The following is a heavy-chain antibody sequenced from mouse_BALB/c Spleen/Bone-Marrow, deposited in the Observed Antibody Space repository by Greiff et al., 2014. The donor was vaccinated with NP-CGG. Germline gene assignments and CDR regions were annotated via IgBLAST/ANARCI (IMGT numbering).Heavy chain of an antibody. V-gene: IGHV2-6-5*01. D-gene: IGHD1-1*01. Sequence: VHLVESGPGLVAPSQSLSITCTVPGFSLTDYGVSWIRQPPGKGLEWLGVVWGGGITYYNSTLKSRLSITKDNSKSQVFLKMNSLQTDGTAMYYCAKHDTTVVVDYWGQGTTLTASS. J-gene: IGHJ2*01. CDR2: VWGGGIT. CDR1: GFSLTDYG. CDR3: AKHDTTVVVDY.